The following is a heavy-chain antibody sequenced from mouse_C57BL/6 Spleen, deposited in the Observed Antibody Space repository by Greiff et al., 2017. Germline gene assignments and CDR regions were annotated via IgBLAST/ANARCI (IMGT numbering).Heavy chain of an antibody. Sequence: VQLQQSDAELVKPGASVKISCKVSGYTFTDYTIHWMKQRPEQGLEWIGYIYPRDGSTKYNEKFKGKATLTADKSSSTAYMQLNSLTSEDSAVYFCAREEDYGSIPYAMDYWGQGTSVTVSS. D-gene: IGHD1-1*01. CDR2: IYPRDGST. J-gene: IGHJ4*01. V-gene: IGHV1-78*01. CDR1: GYTFTDYT. CDR3: AREEDYGSIPYAMDY.